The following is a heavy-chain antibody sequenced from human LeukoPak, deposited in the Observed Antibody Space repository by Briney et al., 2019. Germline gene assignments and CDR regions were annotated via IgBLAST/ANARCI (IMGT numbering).Heavy chain of an antibody. Sequence: GGSLRLSCAASGFTFSSYSMNWVRQAPGKGLEWVSSISSSSSYIYYADSVKGRSTISRDSAKNSLYLQMNSLRAEDTAVYYCAREPLVRGVSFDYWGQGTLVTVSS. V-gene: IGHV3-21*01. CDR2: ISSSSSYI. D-gene: IGHD3-10*01. CDR1: GFTFSSYS. CDR3: AREPLVRGVSFDY. J-gene: IGHJ4*02.